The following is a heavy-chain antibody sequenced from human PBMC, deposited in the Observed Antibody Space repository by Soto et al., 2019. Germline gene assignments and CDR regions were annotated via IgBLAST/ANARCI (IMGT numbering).Heavy chain of an antibody. D-gene: IGHD3-3*01. V-gene: IGHV3-21*01. CDR3: ARGIRYYDFWSDY. CDR2: ISSSSSYI. Sequence: GGSLRLSCAASGFTFSSYSMNWVRQAPGKGLEWVSSISSSSSYIYYADSVKGRFTISRDNAKNSLYLQMNSLRAEDTAVYYCARGIRYYDFWSDYWGQGTLVTVSS. J-gene: IGHJ4*02. CDR1: GFTFSSYS.